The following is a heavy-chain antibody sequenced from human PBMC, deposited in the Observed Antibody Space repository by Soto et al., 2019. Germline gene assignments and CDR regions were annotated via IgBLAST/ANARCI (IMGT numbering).Heavy chain of an antibody. CDR3: AREGVTTSQNYYYYGMDV. CDR2: ISSSSSTI. D-gene: IGHD4-4*01. Sequence: EVPLVESGGGLVQPGGSLRLSCAASGFTFSSYSMNWVRQAPGKGLEWVSYISSSSSTIYYADSVKGRFTISRDNAKNSLYLQMNSLRDEDTAVYYCAREGVTTSQNYYYYGMDVWGQGTTVTVSS. CDR1: GFTFSSYS. J-gene: IGHJ6*02. V-gene: IGHV3-48*02.